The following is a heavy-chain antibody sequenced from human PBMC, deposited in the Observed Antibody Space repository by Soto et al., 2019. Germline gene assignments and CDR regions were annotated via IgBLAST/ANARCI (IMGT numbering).Heavy chain of an antibody. J-gene: IGHJ6*04. Sequence: EVQLVESGGGLVQPGGSLRLSCAASGFTFSSYSMNWVRQAPGKGLEWVSYISSSSSTIYYADSVKGRFTISRDNAKNSLYLQMNRLRDEDTAVYYCARSQKAMGKHGMDVGGKGPTVTVSP. D-gene: IGHD5-18*01. CDR1: GFTFSSYS. CDR3: ARSQKAMGKHGMDV. CDR2: ISSSSSTI. V-gene: IGHV3-48*02.